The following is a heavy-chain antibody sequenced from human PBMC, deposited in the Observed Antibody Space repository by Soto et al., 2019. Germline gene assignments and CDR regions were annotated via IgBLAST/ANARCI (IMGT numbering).Heavy chain of an antibody. D-gene: IGHD2-2*01. V-gene: IGHV1-69*06. CDR3: ARDSSSTSCAPYGIDV. CDR2: IIPIFGTA. J-gene: IGHJ6*02. Sequence: QVQLVQSGAEVKKPGSSVKVSCKASGGTFSSYAISWVRQAPGQGLEWMGGIIPIFGTANYAQKFQGRVTITADKSTSTAYKELSSLRSEDTVVYYCARDSSSTSCAPYGIDVWGQGTTVTVSS. CDR1: GGTFSSYA.